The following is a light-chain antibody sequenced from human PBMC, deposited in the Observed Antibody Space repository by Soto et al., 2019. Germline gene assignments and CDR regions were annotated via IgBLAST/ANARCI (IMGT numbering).Light chain of an antibody. CDR3: CSYAGSYTEV. CDR2: DVS. V-gene: IGLV2-11*01. Sequence: QSALTQPRSVSGSPGQSVTISCTGTSSDVGGYNYVSWYQQHPGKAPKLMIYDVSKRPSRVPDRFSGSKSGNTASLTISGLQSEDEADYYCCSYAGSYTEVFGTGTKLTVL. CDR1: SSDVGGYNY. J-gene: IGLJ1*01.